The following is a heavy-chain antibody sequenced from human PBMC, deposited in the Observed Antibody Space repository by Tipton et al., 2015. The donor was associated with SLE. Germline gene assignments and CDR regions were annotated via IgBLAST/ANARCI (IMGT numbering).Heavy chain of an antibody. CDR2: VYPGGTA. CDR3: ARGPRGFVVIDY. J-gene: IGHJ4*02. D-gene: IGHD4-23*01. CDR1: GYSISRGYY. V-gene: IGHV4-38-2*02. Sequence: TLSLTCTVSGYSISRGYYWGWIRQPPGGGLEWLGGVYPGGTAYYNPSLKSRVTVSVDTAKNQFSLKLSSVTAADTAVYYCARGPRGFVVIDYWGQGTLVTVSS.